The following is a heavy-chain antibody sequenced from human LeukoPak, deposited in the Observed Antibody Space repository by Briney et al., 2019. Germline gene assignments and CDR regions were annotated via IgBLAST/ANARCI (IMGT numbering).Heavy chain of an antibody. J-gene: IGHJ6*02. Sequence: ASVTVSFTASGYTFTSYDINWVRQATGQGLEWMGWMNPNSGNTGYAQKFQGRVTMTRNTSISTAYMELSSLRSEGTAVYYCARAEYHLVDVWGQGTTVTVSS. CDR3: ARAEYHLVDV. CDR2: MNPNSGNT. V-gene: IGHV1-8*01. D-gene: IGHD6-6*01. CDR1: GYTFTSYD.